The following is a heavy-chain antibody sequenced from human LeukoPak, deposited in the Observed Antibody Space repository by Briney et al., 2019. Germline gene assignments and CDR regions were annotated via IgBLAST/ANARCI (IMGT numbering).Heavy chain of an antibody. D-gene: IGHD4-17*01. CDR2: ISYDGSHE. CDR1: GFTFSAYG. CDR3: AKISMTTVSDFDY. J-gene: IGHJ4*02. Sequence: GGSLRLSCAASGFTFSAYGIHWVRQAPGKGLEWVAVISYDGSHEYYADSVKGRFTISRDNSKNTLYLQMNSLRAEDTAVYYCAKISMTTVSDFDYWGQGTLVTVSS. V-gene: IGHV3-30*18.